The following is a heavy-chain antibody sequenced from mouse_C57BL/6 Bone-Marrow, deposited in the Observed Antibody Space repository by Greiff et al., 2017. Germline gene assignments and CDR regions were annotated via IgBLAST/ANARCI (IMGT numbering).Heavy chain of an antibody. D-gene: IGHD1-1*01. V-gene: IGHV5-6*01. Sequence: EVHLVESGGDLVKPGGSLKLSCAASGFTFSSYGMSWVRQTPDKRLEWFATISSGGSYTYYPDSVKGRFTISRDNAKNTLYLQMSSLKSEDTAMYYCARGGVVATNYWDYWGQGTTLTGSS. CDR1: GFTFSSYG. J-gene: IGHJ2*01. CDR3: ARGGVVATNYWDY. CDR2: ISSGGSYT.